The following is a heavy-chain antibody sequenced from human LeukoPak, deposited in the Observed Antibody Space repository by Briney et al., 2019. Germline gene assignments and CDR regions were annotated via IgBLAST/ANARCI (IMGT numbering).Heavy chain of an antibody. V-gene: IGHV1-2*02. J-gene: IGHJ5*02. CDR3: ARVGIAARPGDNWFDP. CDR2: INPNSGGT. CDR1: GYTFTGYY. D-gene: IGHD6-6*01. Sequence: ASVKVSRKASGYTFTGYYMHWVRQAPGQGLEWMGWINPNSGGTNYAQKFQGRVTMTRDTSISTAYMELSRLRSDDTAVYYCARVGIAARPGDNWFDPWGQGTLVTVSS.